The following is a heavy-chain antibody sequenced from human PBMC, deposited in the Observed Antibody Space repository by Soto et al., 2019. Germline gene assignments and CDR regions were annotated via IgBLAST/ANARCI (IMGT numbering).Heavy chain of an antibody. D-gene: IGHD3-16*01. CDR2: IYSGGST. CDR3: ARDPWAADY. V-gene: IGHV3-66*01. J-gene: IGHJ4*02. Sequence: EVQLVESGGGLVQPGGSLRLSCAASGFTVSTKYMSWVRQAPGKGLEWVSVIYSGGSTFYADSVRGGFTTSRDNSKNTVNLQMNSLRAEDTAVYYCARDPWAADYWGQGTLVTVSS. CDR1: GFTVSTKY.